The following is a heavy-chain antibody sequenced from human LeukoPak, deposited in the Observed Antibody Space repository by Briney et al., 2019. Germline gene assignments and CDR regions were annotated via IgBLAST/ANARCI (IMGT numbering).Heavy chain of an antibody. J-gene: IGHJ6*02. CDR1: GYSFTSYW. Sequence: GESLKFSCKGSGYSFTSYWISWVRQMPGKGLEWMGRIDPSDSYTNYSPSFQGHVTISADKSISTAYLQWSSLKASDTAMYYCASTSSGWDYYYYYGMDVWGQGTTVTVSS. D-gene: IGHD6-19*01. CDR3: ASTSSGWDYYYYYGMDV. V-gene: IGHV5-10-1*01. CDR2: IDPSDSYT.